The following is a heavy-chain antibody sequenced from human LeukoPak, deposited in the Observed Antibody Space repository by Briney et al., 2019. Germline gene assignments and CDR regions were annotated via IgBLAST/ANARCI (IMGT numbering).Heavy chain of an antibody. D-gene: IGHD2-2*01. CDR1: GFTFSSYS. Sequence: PGGSLRLSCAASGFTFSSYSMNWVRQAPGKGLEWVSSISSSSSYIYYADSVKGRFTISRDNAKNSLYLQMNSLRAEDTAVYYCARDGTEAVQAALLFDLWGRGTLFTVSS. CDR3: ARDGTEAVQAALLFDL. CDR2: ISSSSSYI. J-gene: IGHJ2*01. V-gene: IGHV3-21*01.